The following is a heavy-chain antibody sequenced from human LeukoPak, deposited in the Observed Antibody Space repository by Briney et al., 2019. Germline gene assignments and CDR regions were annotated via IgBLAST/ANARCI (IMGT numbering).Heavy chain of an antibody. J-gene: IGHJ3*02. CDR3: ARVKSYGGAFDI. CDR1: DHAFNNFY. CDR2: IHPSGGDA. Sequence: ASVKVSCKASDHAFNNFYVHWVRQAPGQGLQWMAVIHPSGGDATSAQEFQGRVTMTRDTSISTAYMELSRLRSDDTAVYYCARVKSYGGAFDIWGQGTMVTVSS. V-gene: IGHV1-2*02. D-gene: IGHD4-23*01.